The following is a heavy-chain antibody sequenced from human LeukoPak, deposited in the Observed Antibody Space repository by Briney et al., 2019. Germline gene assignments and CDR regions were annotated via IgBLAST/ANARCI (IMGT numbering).Heavy chain of an antibody. Sequence: GGSLRLSCAASDLTVSSNYMSWVRHAPGKGLQCVSLIYSGDSTYYADSVKGRFTSSRDKSKNTLSLQMNSLRAEDTAVYYCARLTVTTTSDYFDYWGQGTLVTVSP. D-gene: IGHD4-17*01. CDR1: DLTVSSNY. CDR2: IYSGDST. CDR3: ARLTVTTTSDYFDY. V-gene: IGHV3-53*01. J-gene: IGHJ4*02.